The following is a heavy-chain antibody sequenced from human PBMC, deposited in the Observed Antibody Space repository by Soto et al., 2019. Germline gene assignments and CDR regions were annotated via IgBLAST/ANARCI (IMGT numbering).Heavy chain of an antibody. J-gene: IGHJ3*02. D-gene: IGHD6-19*01. CDR2: IIPILGIA. CDR3: ASLGQWLDEYDAFDI. CDR1: GGTFSSYT. Sequence: QVQLVQSGAEVKKPGSSVKVSCKASGGTFSSYTISWVRQAPGQGLEWMGRIIPILGIANYAQKFQGRVTITADKSTSTAYMELSSLRSEDTAVYYGASLGQWLDEYDAFDIWGQGTMVTVSS. V-gene: IGHV1-69*02.